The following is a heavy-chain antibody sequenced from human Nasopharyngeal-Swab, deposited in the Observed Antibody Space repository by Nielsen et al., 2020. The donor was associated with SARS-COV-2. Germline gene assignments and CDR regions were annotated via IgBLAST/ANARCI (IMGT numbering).Heavy chain of an antibody. Sequence: GRSLTLSCAASGFTLDDYAMHCVRQAPGKGLEWVSGISWNSGSIGYADSVKGRFTTSRDNAKNSLYLQMNSLRAEDTALYYCAKDFYCDSSGPPSVQHWGQGTLVTVSS. V-gene: IGHV3-9*01. D-gene: IGHD3-22*01. CDR3: AKDFYCDSSGPPSVQH. CDR1: GFTLDDYA. J-gene: IGHJ1*01. CDR2: ISWNSGSI.